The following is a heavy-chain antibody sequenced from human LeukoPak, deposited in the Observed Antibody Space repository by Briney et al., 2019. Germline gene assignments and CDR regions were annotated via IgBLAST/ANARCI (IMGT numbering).Heavy chain of an antibody. Sequence: GGSLRLSCAASGLTFSTYTMNWVRQAPGKGLEWVSSISYTSSYIYYADSVKGRFTISRDNAKNSLYLQMNSLRAEDTAVYYCARGSYGDFDYWGQGTLVTVSS. D-gene: IGHD4-17*01. CDR3: ARGSYGDFDY. J-gene: IGHJ4*02. V-gene: IGHV3-21*01. CDR2: ISYTSSYI. CDR1: GLTFSTYT.